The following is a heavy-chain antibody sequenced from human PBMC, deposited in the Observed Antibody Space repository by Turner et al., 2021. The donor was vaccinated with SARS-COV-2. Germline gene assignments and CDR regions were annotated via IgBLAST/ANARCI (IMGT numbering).Heavy chain of an antibody. CDR1: GFTFSSYG. CDR3: AKDLGSGWH. Sequence: QVQLVESGGGVVQPGRSLRLSCAASGFTFSSYGMHWVRQAPGKGLEWVALISYDGSNKYYADSVKGRFTISRDNSKNTLYLQMNSLRAEDTAVHYCAKDLGSGWHWGQGTLVTVSS. D-gene: IGHD6-19*01. J-gene: IGHJ4*02. CDR2: ISYDGSNK. V-gene: IGHV3-30*18.